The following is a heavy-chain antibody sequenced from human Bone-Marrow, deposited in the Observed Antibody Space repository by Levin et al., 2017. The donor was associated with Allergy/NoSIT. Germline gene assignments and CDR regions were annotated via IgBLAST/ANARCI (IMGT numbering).Heavy chain of an antibody. CDR1: GFSVRNHY. CDR2: VHATGNI. CDR3: TRRFLQSTGGAIDV. V-gene: IGHV3-53*01. J-gene: IGHJ3*01. Sequence: GESLKISCAPSGFSVRNHYMTWVRQAPGKGLEWVSMVHATGNIYYADSVKGRFIISRDNSRNTLSLQMNGLTAGDTAVYYCTRRFLQSTGGAIDVWGQGTTVTVSS. D-gene: IGHD1-14*01.